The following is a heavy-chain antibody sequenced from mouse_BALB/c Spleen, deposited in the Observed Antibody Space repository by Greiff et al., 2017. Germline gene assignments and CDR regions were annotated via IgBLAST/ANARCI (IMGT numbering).Heavy chain of an antibody. V-gene: IGHV3-2*02. CDR2: ISYSGST. J-gene: IGHJ3*01. D-gene: IGHD2-4*01. CDR3: ARLDYDGAWFAY. CDR1: GYSITSDYA. Sequence: EVKLVESGPGLVKPSQSLSLTCTVTGYSITSDYAWNWIRQFPGNKLEWMGYISYSGSTSYNPSLKSRISITRDTSKNQFFLQLNSVTTEDTATYYCARLDYDGAWFAYWGQGTLVTVSA.